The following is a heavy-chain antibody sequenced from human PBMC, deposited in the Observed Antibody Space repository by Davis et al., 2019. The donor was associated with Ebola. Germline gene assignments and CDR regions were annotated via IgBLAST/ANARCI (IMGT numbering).Heavy chain of an antibody. CDR3: ARESPKTGSYYKPDDAFDI. CDR1: GFTFSTYD. Sequence: GGSLRLSCAASGFTFSTYDMNWVRQAPGKGLEWVSYISGSRSTIYYADSVRGRFTISRDNAKNALYLQMSSLRDGDTAVYYCARESPKTGSYYKPDDAFDIWGQGTVVTVSS. CDR2: ISGSRSTI. J-gene: IGHJ3*02. V-gene: IGHV3-48*02. D-gene: IGHD1-26*01.